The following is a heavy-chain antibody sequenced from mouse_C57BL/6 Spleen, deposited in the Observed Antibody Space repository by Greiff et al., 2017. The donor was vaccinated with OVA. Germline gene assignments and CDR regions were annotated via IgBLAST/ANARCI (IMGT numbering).Heavy chain of an antibody. V-gene: IGHV1-61*01. D-gene: IGHD1-1*01. Sequence: QVQLQQPGAELVRPGSSVKLSCKASGYTFTSYWMDWVQQRPGQGLEWIGNIYPSDSETHYNQKFKDKATLTVDKSSSTAYMQLSSLTSEDSAVYYGARRKGSNRYAMDYWGQGTSVTVSS. CDR3: ARRKGSNRYAMDY. CDR2: IYPSDSET. CDR1: GYTFTSYW. J-gene: IGHJ4*01.